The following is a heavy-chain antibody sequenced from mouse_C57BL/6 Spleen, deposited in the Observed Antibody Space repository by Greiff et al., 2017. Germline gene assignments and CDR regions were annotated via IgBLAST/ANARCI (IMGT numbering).Heavy chain of an antibody. D-gene: IGHD2-10*02. V-gene: IGHV1-7*01. CDR1: GYTFTSYW. CDR3: ARSNAVVWDAMDY. CDR2: INPSSGYT. Sequence: VQLQQSGAELAKPGASVKLSCKASGYTFTSYWMHWVKQRPGQGLEWIGYINPSSGYTKYNQKFKDKATLTADKSSSTAYMQLSSLTYEDSAVYYCARSNAVVWDAMDYWGQGTSVTVSS. J-gene: IGHJ4*01.